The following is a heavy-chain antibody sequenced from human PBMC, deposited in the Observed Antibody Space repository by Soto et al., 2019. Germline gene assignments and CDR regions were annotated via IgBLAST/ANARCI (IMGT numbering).Heavy chain of an antibody. CDR1: GYSFAGYW. Sequence: PGESLKISCKGSGYSFAGYWITWVRQKPGKGLEWMGRIDPSDSQTYYSPSFRGHVTISATKSITTVFLQWSSLRASDTTMYYCARQIYDSDTGPNFQYYFDSWGQGTPVTVSS. CDR3: ARQIYDSDTGPNFQYYFDS. J-gene: IGHJ4*02. CDR2: IDPSDSQT. D-gene: IGHD3-22*01. V-gene: IGHV5-10-1*01.